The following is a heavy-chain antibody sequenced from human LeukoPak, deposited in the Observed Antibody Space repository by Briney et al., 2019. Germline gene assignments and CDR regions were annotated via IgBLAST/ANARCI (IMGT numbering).Heavy chain of an antibody. Sequence: PGGSLRLSCAASGFTFSSYAMSWVRQAPGKGLEWVSAISITVGGTYYADSVKGRFTISRDNAKNSLYLQMNSLRAEDTAVYYCARAIYGSALDYWGQGTLVTVSS. CDR3: ARAIYGSALDY. V-gene: IGHV3-23*01. CDR2: ISITVGGT. CDR1: GFTFSSYA. J-gene: IGHJ4*02. D-gene: IGHD3-10*01.